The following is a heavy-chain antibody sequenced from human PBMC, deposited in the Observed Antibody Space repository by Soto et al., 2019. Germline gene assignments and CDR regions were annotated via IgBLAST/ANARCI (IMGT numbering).Heavy chain of an antibody. CDR1: GYTFTSYD. J-gene: IGHJ4*02. CDR3: ARGWGYDSDTYYYAY. Sequence: SVKVSCKASGYTFTSYDISWVRQAPGQGLEWMGGITPIFGTANYAQKFQGRVTITADESTSTAYMELSRLRSEDTAVYYCARGWGYDSDTYYYAYWGQGTLVTVSS. V-gene: IGHV1-69*13. CDR2: ITPIFGTA. D-gene: IGHD3-22*01.